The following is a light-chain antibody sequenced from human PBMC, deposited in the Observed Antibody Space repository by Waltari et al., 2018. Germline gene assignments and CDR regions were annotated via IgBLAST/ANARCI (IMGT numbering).Light chain of an antibody. Sequence: SSELTQDPAVSVAMGQTVRITCQGDSLRRSYPCWDQQRHRPAPRLVMYDKNNRPSGVPNRFSGSSSHNTASLTITGAQAEDEASYYCHARDASGVGGSFGGGTKLTVL. CDR3: HARDASGVGGS. J-gene: IGLJ2*01. CDR2: DKN. V-gene: IGLV3-19*01. CDR1: SLRRSY.